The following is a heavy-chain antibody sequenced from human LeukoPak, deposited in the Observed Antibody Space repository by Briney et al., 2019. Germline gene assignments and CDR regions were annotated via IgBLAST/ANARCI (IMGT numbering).Heavy chain of an antibody. CDR1: GYTFTTYG. Sequence: ASVSVSCKASGYTFTTYGISWVRQAPGQGLEWMGWISAYNGNTNYAQKLQGRVTMTTDTSTSTAYMELRSLRSDDTAVYYCARHRSPYYDFWSGYEKGGNAFDIWGQGTMVTVSS. CDR2: ISAYNGNT. V-gene: IGHV1-18*01. D-gene: IGHD3-3*01. J-gene: IGHJ3*02. CDR3: ARHRSPYYDFWSGYEKGGNAFDI.